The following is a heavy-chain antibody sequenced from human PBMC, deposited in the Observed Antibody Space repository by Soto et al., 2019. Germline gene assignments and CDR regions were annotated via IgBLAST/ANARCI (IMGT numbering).Heavy chain of an antibody. CDR3: AKVVWFGELMPLES. D-gene: IGHD3-10*01. V-gene: IGHV1-18*04. Sequence: QVQLVQSGAEVKDPGASVNISCKASGDSFKYSSFTWVRQAPGQGLEWMGWISAQKGDTNYAQAFQDRVTMTTDNATSTFYMDLRSLRSDDTAVYYCAKVVWFGELMPLESWGQGTLVRVS. J-gene: IGHJ4*02. CDR1: GDSFKYSS. CDR2: ISAQKGDT.